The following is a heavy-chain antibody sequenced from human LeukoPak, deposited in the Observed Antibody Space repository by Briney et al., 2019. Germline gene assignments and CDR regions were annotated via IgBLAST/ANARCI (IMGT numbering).Heavy chain of an antibody. CDR3: ARESITMVRGAYSYYYYMDV. D-gene: IGHD3-10*01. CDR2: IYTSGSTSGST. J-gene: IGHJ6*03. V-gene: IGHV4-61*02. CDR1: GGSISSGSYY. Sequence: TSQTLSLTCTVSGGSISSGSYYWNWIRQPAGKGLEWIGRIYTSGSTSGSTNYNPSLMSRITMSVDTSKNQFSLKLSSVTAADTAVYYCARESITMVRGAYSYYYYMDVWGKGTTVTVSS.